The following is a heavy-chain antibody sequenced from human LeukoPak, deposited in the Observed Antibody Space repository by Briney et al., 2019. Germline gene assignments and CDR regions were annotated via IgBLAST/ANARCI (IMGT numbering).Heavy chain of an antibody. Sequence: AGGSLRLSCAASGFTFSSYDMSWVRQAPGKGLEWVSAISGSGGSTYYTDSVKGRFTISRDNSKNTLYLQMNSLRAEDTAVYYCAKGGEWLAPYYYGMDVWGQGTTVTVSS. CDR1: GFTFSSYD. D-gene: IGHD6-19*01. J-gene: IGHJ6*02. V-gene: IGHV3-23*01. CDR2: ISGSGGST. CDR3: AKGGEWLAPYYYGMDV.